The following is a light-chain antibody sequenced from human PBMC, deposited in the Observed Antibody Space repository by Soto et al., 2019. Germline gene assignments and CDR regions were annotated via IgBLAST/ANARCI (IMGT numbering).Light chain of an antibody. CDR1: QSVSSSF. CDR3: QQRSNWPPIT. CDR2: GAS. V-gene: IGKV3D-7*01. J-gene: IGKJ5*01. Sequence: EIVMTQSPATLSLSPGERATLSCRASQSVSSSFLSWYQQKPGQAPRLLIYGASTRATDIPARFSGSGSGTDFTLTISSLEPEDAAVYYCQQRSNWPPITFGQGTRLENK.